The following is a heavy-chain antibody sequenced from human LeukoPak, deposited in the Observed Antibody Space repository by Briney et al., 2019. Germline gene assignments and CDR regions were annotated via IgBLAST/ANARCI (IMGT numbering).Heavy chain of an antibody. J-gene: IGHJ6*02. D-gene: IGHD3-3*01. V-gene: IGHV4-59*01. CDR1: GGPISRYY. Sequence: SETLSLTCTVAGGPISRYYWSWLRQPPGKGLEWIGYIYYSGSTNYNPSLKSRVTISVDTSKNQFSLKLSSVTAADTAVYYCARFLEWSRYFYYYGMDVWGQGTTVTVSS. CDR3: ARFLEWSRYFYYYGMDV. CDR2: IYYSGST.